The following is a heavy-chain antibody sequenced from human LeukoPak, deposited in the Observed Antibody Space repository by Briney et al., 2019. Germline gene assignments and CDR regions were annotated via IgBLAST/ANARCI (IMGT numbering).Heavy chain of an antibody. D-gene: IGHD3-9*01. CDR1: GGTFSSYA. J-gene: IGHJ6*02. V-gene: IGHV1-69*13. Sequence: GASVKVSCKASGGTFSSYAISWVRQAPGQGLEWMGGIISIFGTANYAQKFQGRVTITADESTSTAYMELSSLRSEDTAVYYCASRAYYDILTGYYFHGMDVWGQGTTVTVSS. CDR2: IISIFGTA. CDR3: ASRAYYDILTGYYFHGMDV.